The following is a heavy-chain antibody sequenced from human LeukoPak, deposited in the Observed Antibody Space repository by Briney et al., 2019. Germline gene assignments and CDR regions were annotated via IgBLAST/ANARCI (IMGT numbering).Heavy chain of an antibody. D-gene: IGHD3-3*01. CDR1: GYTFTSYD. CDR3: ARGPYYDFWGGYYTDWFDP. J-gene: IGHJ5*02. CDR2: MNPNSGNT. V-gene: IGHV1-8*01. Sequence: ASVKVSCKASGYTFTSYDINWVRQATGQGLEWMGWMNPNSGNTGYAQKFQGRVTMTRNTSISTAYMELSSLRSEDTAVYYCARGPYYDFWGGYYTDWFDPWGQGTLVTVSS.